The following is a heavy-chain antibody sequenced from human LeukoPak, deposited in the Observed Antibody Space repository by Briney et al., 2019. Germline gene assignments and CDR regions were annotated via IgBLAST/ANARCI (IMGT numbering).Heavy chain of an antibody. CDR3: AKEGYDYVWGSYRYTYYFDY. CDR1: GFTFSSYA. Sequence: GGSLRLSCVASGFTFSSYAMSWVRQAPGKGLEWVSAISGSGGSTYYADSVKGRFTISRDNSKNTLYLQMNSLRAEDTAVYYCAKEGYDYVWGSYRYTYYFDYWGQGTLVTVSS. CDR2: ISGSGGST. V-gene: IGHV3-23*01. D-gene: IGHD3-16*02. J-gene: IGHJ4*02.